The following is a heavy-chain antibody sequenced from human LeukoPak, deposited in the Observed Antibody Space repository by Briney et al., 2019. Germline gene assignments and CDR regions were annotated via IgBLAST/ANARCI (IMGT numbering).Heavy chain of an antibody. CDR2: IYIGETT. CDR1: CASSSPTDYS. V-gene: IGHV4-30-4*07. Sequence: SETLSLTCDVSCASSSPTDYSSSWIRQPPGKELEWIGYIYIGETTYYRPSLKSRSSISIDRSKNQVSLRLTSVTAADTALYYCAKVEDWTFRGTDVHSFFFEHWGQGTLVTVSS. D-gene: IGHD1-1*01. J-gene: IGHJ4*02. CDR3: AKVEDWTFRGTDVHSFFFEH.